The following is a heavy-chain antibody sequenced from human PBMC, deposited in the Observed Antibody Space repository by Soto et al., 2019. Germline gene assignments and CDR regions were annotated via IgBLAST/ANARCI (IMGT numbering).Heavy chain of an antibody. V-gene: IGHV1-69*01. CDR1: GGTFSSYA. J-gene: IGHJ6*02. CDR3: ARDWCGGGPGGGMDV. CDR2: IIPIFGTA. Sequence: QVQLVQSGAEVKKPGSSVKVSCKASGGTFSSYAISWVRQAPGQGLEWMGGIIPIFGTANYAQKFQGRVTVTADESTNTAYIELSSLRSEDTGVYYCARDWCGGGPGGGMDVWGQGTTVTVSS. D-gene: IGHD2-21*01.